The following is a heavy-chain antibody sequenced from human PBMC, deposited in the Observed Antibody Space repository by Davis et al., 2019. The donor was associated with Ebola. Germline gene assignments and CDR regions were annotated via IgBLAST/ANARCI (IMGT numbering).Heavy chain of an antibody. CDR3: ARVLGIVLMVYAPDY. CDR1: GFTFSSYS. CDR2: ISSSSSTI. V-gene: IGHV3-48*04. Sequence: GESLKISCAASGFTFSSYSMNWVRQAPGKGLEWVSYISSSSSTIYYADSVKGRFTISRDNAKNSLYLQMNSLRAEDTAVYYCARVLGIVLMVYAPDYWGQGTLVTVSS. J-gene: IGHJ4*02. D-gene: IGHD2-8*01.